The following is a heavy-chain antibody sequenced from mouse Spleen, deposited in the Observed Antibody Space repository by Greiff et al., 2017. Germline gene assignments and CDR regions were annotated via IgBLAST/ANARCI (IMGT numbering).Heavy chain of an antibody. V-gene: IGHV5-9-3*01. D-gene: IGHD2-12*01. J-gene: IGHJ4*01. CDR2: ISSGGSYT. Sequence: EVKLMESGGGLVKPGGSLKLSCAASGFTFSSYAMSWVRQTPEKRLEWVATISSGGSYTYYPDSVKGRFTISRDNAKNTLYLQMSSLRSEDTAMYYCARHKGTILAYYAMDYWGQGTSVTVSS. CDR3: ARHKGTILAYYAMDY. CDR1: GFTFSSYA.